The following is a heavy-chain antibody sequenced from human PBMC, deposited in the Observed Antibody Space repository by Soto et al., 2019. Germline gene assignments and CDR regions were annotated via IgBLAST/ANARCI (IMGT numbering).Heavy chain of an antibody. D-gene: IGHD3-3*01. J-gene: IGHJ5*02. CDR1: GGSISSSNW. CDR2: IYHSGST. V-gene: IGHV4-4*02. CDR3: ARAIFGVVIGLDP. Sequence: KSSETLSLTCAVSGGSISSSNWWSWVRQPPGKGLEWIGEIYHSGSTNYNPSLKSRVTISVDKSKNQFSLKLSSVTAADTAVYYCARAIFGVVIGLDPWGQGTLVTVSS.